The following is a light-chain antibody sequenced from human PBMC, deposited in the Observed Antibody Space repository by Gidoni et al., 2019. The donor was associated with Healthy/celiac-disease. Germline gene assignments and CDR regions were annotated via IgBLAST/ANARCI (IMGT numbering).Light chain of an antibody. CDR3: QQRSNWPLT. V-gene: IGKV3-11*01. J-gene: IGKJ4*01. Sequence: EIVLTQSPAPLSLSPGERATLSCRDSQSVSSYLAWYQQKPGQPPRLLIYDASNRATGIPARFSGSGSGTDFTLTIRSLDPEDFAVYYCQQRSNWPLTFXGXTKVEIK. CDR1: QSVSSY. CDR2: DAS.